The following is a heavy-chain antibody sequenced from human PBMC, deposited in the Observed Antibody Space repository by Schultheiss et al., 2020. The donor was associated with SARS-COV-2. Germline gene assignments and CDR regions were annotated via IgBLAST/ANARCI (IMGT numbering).Heavy chain of an antibody. CDR2: FYSCGGT. V-gene: IGHV3-66*03. J-gene: IGHJ5*02. D-gene: IGHD2-15*01. Sequence: GGSLRLSCAASGFTVSRNYMSWVRQAPGKGLEWVSVFYSCGGTYSADSVKGRFTVSRDNANNSLYLQMHSLRAEDTAVYYCVRDRSWWTPYNCFDLWGRGTLVTVSS. CDR3: VRDRSWWTPYNCFDL. CDR1: GFTVSRNY.